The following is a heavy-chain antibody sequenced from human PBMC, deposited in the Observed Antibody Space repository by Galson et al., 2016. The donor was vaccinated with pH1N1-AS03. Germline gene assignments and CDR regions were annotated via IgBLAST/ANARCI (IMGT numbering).Heavy chain of an antibody. Sequence: QSGAEVKKPGESLKISCKGSGYNFGNFWIGWVRQKRGNGLEWMGIIYPGDSDARYSTPFQGQVTFSADKSINTAYLQWTGLKAPDTAMYYCTLSRYCSGGTWKHDLDPWGQETLVTVSS. CDR2: IYPGDSDA. CDR3: TLSRYCSGGTWKHDLDP. D-gene: IGHD2-15*01. J-gene: IGHJ5*01. V-gene: IGHV5-51*01. CDR1: GYNFGNFW.